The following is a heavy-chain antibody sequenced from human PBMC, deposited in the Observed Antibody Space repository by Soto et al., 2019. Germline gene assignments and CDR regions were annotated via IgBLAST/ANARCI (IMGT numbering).Heavy chain of an antibody. CDR3: AKDRGQQLVRYYYYCYGMDV. D-gene: IGHD6-13*01. Sequence: QVQLVESGGGVVQPGRSLRLSCAASGFTFSSYGMHWVRQAPGKGLEWVAVISYDGSNKYYADSVKGRFTISRDNSKNTLYLQMNSLRAEDTAVYYCAKDRGQQLVRYYYYCYGMDVWGQGTTVTVSS. V-gene: IGHV3-30*18. CDR1: GFTFSSYG. J-gene: IGHJ6*02. CDR2: ISYDGSNK.